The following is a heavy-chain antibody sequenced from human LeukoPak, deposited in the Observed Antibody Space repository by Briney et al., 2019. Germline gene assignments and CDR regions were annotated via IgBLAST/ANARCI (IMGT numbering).Heavy chain of an antibody. CDR3: ARDKKNLIAAAGYYFDY. D-gene: IGHD6-13*01. V-gene: IGHV4-59*12. CDR2: IYYSGST. J-gene: IGHJ4*02. CDR1: GGSISSYY. Sequence: SETLSLTCTVSGGSISSYYWSWIRQPPGKGLEWIGYIYYSGSTNYNPSLKSRVTISVDTSKNQFSLKLSSVTAADTAVYYCARDKKNLIAAAGYYFDYWGKEPLVTVS.